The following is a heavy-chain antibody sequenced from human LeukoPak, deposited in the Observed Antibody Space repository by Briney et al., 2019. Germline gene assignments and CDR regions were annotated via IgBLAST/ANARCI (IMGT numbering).Heavy chain of an antibody. CDR3: ARNDYDSSGYYSDY. J-gene: IGHJ4*02. D-gene: IGHD3-22*01. V-gene: IGHV4-39*01. Sequence: SETLSLTCTVSGGSISSSSYYWGWIRQPPGKGLEWIGSIYYSGSTYYNPSLKSRVTISVDTSKNQFSLKLSSVTAADTAVYYCARNDYDSSGYYSDYWGQGTLVTVSS. CDR1: GGSISSSSYY. CDR2: IYYSGST.